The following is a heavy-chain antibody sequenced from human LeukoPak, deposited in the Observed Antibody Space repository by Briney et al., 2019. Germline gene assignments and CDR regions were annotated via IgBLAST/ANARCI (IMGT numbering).Heavy chain of an antibody. CDR3: AREILWFGELLFTYYYYGMDI. Sequence: GASVKVSCKASGYTFTSCGISWVRQAPGRGLEWMGWISAYNGNTNYAQKLQGRVTMTTDTSTSTAYMELRSLRSDDTAVYYCAREILWFGELLFTYYYYGMDIWGQGTTVTVSS. D-gene: IGHD3-10*01. V-gene: IGHV1-18*01. CDR2: ISAYNGNT. J-gene: IGHJ6*02. CDR1: GYTFTSCG.